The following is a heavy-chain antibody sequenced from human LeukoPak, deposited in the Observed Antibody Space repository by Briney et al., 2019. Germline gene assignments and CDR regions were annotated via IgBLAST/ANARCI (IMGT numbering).Heavy chain of an antibody. CDR1: GFTFSHSW. CDR3: ATSRSFDY. CDR2: IKEDGSSQ. J-gene: IGHJ4*02. V-gene: IGHV3-7*03. Sequence: GGSLRLSCVASGFTFSHSWMTWVRQAPGKGLEWVGHIKEDGSSQNYADSVKSRFTISRDNAKSSLFLQMNSLRAEDTAVYYCATSRSFDYWGQGTLVTVSS.